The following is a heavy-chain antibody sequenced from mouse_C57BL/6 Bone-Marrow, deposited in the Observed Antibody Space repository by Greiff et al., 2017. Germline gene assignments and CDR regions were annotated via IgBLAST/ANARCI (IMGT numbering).Heavy chain of an antibody. CDR1: GYSITSGYY. CDR2: ISYDGSN. Sequence: EVKLQESGPGLVKPSQSLSLTCSVTGYSITSGYYWNWIRQFPGNKLEWMGYISYDGSNNYNPSLKNRISITRDTSKNQFFLKLNSVTTEDTATYYCARGRVYPDYGRRRGNAMDYWGQGTSVTVSS. J-gene: IGHJ4*01. D-gene: IGHD2-1*01. V-gene: IGHV3-6*01. CDR3: ARGRVYPDYGRRRGNAMDY.